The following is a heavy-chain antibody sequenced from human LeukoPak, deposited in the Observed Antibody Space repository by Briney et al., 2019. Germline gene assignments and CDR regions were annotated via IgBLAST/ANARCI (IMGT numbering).Heavy chain of an antibody. Sequence: SVNVSCKASGGTFSTTTINWVRQAPGQGLEWMGGITPIFRTPNYAQRFQGRVTITAVESMSTAYVELSRLRFEDTAVYYCAKLSSSGYYYRQDWFDPWGQGTLVTVSS. CDR2: ITPIFRTP. CDR3: AKLSSSGYYYRQDWFDP. CDR1: GGTFSTTT. V-gene: IGHV1-69*13. D-gene: IGHD3-22*01. J-gene: IGHJ5*02.